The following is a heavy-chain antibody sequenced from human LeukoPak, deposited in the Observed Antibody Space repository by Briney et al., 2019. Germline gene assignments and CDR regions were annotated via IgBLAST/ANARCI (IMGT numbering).Heavy chain of an antibody. CDR2: IIPIFGTA. CDR1: GGTFSSYA. J-gene: IGHJ6*03. Sequence: SVKVSCKASGGTFSSYAISWVRQAPGQGLEWMGRIIPIFGTANYAQKFQGRVTITADKSTSTAYMELSSLRSEDTAVYYCARECSRGSTSRLYYYYYYYMDVWGKGTTVTVSS. CDR3: ARECSRGSTSRLYYYYYYYMDV. D-gene: IGHD2-2*01. V-gene: IGHV1-69*06.